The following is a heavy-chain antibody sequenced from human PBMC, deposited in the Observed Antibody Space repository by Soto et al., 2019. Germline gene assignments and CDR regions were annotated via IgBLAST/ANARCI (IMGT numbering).Heavy chain of an antibody. V-gene: IGHV3-15*01. CDR3: TTAPTLYSYDSSGYYTFDY. CDR2: IKSKTDGGTT. J-gene: IGHJ4*02. Sequence: GGSLILSCAASGFTFINAWMSWVRQAPGKGLEWVGRIKSKTDGGTTDYAAPVKGRFTISRDDSKNTLYLQMNSLKTEDTAVYYCTTAPTLYSYDSSGYYTFDYWGQGTLVTVSS. CDR1: GFTFINAW. D-gene: IGHD3-22*01.